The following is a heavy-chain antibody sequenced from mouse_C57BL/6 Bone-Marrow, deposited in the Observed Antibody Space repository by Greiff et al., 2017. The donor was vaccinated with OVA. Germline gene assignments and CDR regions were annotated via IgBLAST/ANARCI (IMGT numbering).Heavy chain of an antibody. V-gene: IGHV5-6*01. CDR3: ARHSDSSGPAWFAY. CDR2: ISSGGSYT. J-gene: IGHJ3*01. D-gene: IGHD3-2*02. CDR1: GFTFSSYG. Sequence: EVKLMESGGDLVKPGGSLKLSCAASGFTFSSYGMSWVRQTPDKRLEWVATISSGGSYTYYPDSVKGRFTISRDNAKNTLYLQMSSLKSEDTAMYYCARHSDSSGPAWFAYWGQGTLVTVSA.